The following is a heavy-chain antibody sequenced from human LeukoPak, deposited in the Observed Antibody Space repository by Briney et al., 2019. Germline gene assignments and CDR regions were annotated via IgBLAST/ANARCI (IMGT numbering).Heavy chain of an antibody. J-gene: IGHJ4*02. CDR3: ASILGSGWYVGEYYFDY. CDR1: GFTVSSNY. V-gene: IGHV3-53*04. Sequence: GGSLRLSCAASGFTVSSNYMSWVRQAPGKGLEWVSVIYSGSSTYYADSVKGRFTISRHNSKNTLYPQMNSLRAEDTAVYYCASILGSGWYVGEYYFDYWGQGTLVTVSS. D-gene: IGHD6-19*01. CDR2: IYSGSST.